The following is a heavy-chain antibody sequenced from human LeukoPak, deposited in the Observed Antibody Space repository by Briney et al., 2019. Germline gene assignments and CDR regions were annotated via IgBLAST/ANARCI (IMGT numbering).Heavy chain of an antibody. CDR2: INHSGST. V-gene: IGHV4-34*01. CDR1: GGSFSGYY. J-gene: IGHJ4*02. D-gene: IGHD3-22*01. Sequence: PSEILSLTCAVYGGSFSGYYWSWIRQPPGKGLEWIGEINHSGSTNYNPSLKSRVTISVDTSKNQFSLKLSSVTAADTAVYYCARGRGDSSGYYYLDYWGQGALVTVSS. CDR3: ARGRGDSSGYYYLDY.